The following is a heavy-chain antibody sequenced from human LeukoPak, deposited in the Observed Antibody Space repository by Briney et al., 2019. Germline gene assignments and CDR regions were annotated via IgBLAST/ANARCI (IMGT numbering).Heavy chain of an antibody. V-gene: IGHV4-39*01. CDR2: IYYTGST. CDR3: ARLVSYDVLTENFYQYYMDV. J-gene: IGHJ6*03. D-gene: IGHD3-9*01. CDR1: SGSISSNNYY. Sequence: SETLSLTCTVSSGSISSNNYYWGWIRQPPGKGLEWIVSIYYTGSTFYNPSLKSRVTMSLDALKNQFTLKVTSVTATDTAVYYCARLVSYDVLTENFYQYYMDVWGKGTTVTVSS.